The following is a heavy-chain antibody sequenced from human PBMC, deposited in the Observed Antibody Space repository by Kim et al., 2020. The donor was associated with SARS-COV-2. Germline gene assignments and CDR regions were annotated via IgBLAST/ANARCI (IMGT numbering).Heavy chain of an antibody. V-gene: IGHV3-33*01. CDR3: ARDYYDTSGYSTYYFDY. D-gene: IGHD3-22*01. CDR1: RFTFSIYG. Sequence: GGSLRLSCVASRFTFSIYGMHWVRQAPGKGLEWVAIIWYDGSNKYYADSVKGRFSISRDNSKHTLYLQMNSLRAEDTAVYYCARDYYDTSGYSTYYFDY. CDR2: IWYDGSNK. J-gene: IGHJ4*01.